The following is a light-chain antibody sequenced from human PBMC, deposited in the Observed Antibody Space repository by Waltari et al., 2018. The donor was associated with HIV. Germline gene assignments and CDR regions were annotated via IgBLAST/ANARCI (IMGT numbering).Light chain of an antibody. J-gene: IGLJ2*01. CDR2: GNN. Sequence: QSVLTQPPSVSGAPGQTVTVSCTGSTSNLGANFDVHWYQHLPGTAPKLPIYGNNIRPSGGPARFSGSRSGSSASLAITGLQAEDEADYYCQSYDNVLTAVIFGGGTKVTVL. CDR3: QSYDNVLTAVI. CDR1: TSNLGANFD. V-gene: IGLV1-40*01.